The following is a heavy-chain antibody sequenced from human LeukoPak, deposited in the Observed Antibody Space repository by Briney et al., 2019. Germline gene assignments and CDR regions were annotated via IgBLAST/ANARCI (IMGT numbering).Heavy chain of an antibody. CDR3: ARRDPSGYGTAHSDY. CDR1: GGSISSSSDY. V-gene: IGHV4-39*01. D-gene: IGHD5-12*01. CDR2: IYYHENT. Sequence: SETLSLTCTVSGGSISSSSDYWGWIRQAPGKGLEWIGSIYYHENTYYNSSLKSRVTISVDTSKNQFSLKLSSVTAADTAVYYCARRDPSGYGTAHSDYWGQGTLVTVSS. J-gene: IGHJ4*02.